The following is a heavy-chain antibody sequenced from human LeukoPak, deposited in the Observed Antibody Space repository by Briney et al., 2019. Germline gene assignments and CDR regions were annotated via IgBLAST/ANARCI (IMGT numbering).Heavy chain of an antibody. CDR2: INPSGGST. Sequence: ASVKVSCKASGYTFTSYYMHWVRQAPGQGLEWMGIINPSGGSTSYAQKFQGRVTMTRDTSTSTVYMELSSLRSEDTAVYYCAREVWDTAIVDHFYYYYGMDVWGQGTTVTVSS. CDR1: GYTFTSYY. J-gene: IGHJ6*02. CDR3: AREVWDTAIVDHFYYYYGMDV. V-gene: IGHV1-46*01. D-gene: IGHD5-18*01.